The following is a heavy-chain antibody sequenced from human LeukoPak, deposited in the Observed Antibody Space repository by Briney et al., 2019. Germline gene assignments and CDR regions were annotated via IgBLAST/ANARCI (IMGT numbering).Heavy chain of an antibody. Sequence: SVKVSCKASGGTFSSYAISWVGQAPGQGLEWMGGIIPIFGTANYAQKFQGRVTITADESTNTAYMELSSLRSEYTAVYYCARAPPMGVVVPAAHAFDYGGQGTLVTVSS. J-gene: IGHJ4*02. V-gene: IGHV1-69*13. CDR1: GGTFSSYA. D-gene: IGHD2-2*01. CDR3: ARAPPMGVVVPAAHAFDY. CDR2: IIPIFGTA.